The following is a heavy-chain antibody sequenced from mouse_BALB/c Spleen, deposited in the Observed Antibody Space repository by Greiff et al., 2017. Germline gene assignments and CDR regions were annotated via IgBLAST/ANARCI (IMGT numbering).Heavy chain of an antibody. J-gene: IGHJ4*01. Sequence: VQLQQSGPELVKPGASVKISCKASGYAFSSSWMNWVKQRPGQGLEWIGRIYPGDGDTNYNGKFKGKATLTADKSSSTAYMQLSSLTSVDSAVYFCAREELGARVNYAMDYWGQGTSVTVSS. CDR3: AREELGARVNYAMDY. CDR1: GYAFSSSW. V-gene: IGHV1-82*01. D-gene: IGHD4-1*01. CDR2: IYPGDGDT.